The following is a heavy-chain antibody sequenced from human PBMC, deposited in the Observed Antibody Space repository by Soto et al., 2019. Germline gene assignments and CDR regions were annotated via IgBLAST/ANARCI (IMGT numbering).Heavy chain of an antibody. CDR1: GFTFSYYE. Sequence: EVQLAESGGDLVQPGGSLRLSCVGSGFTFSYYEMNWVRQAPGKGLERVAFISHTDRLTHYPDSVKGRFTISRDNAQNSLYPEMTSLRVEDTGVYYCARDTGRASADLWGQGTLVTVSS. CDR2: ISHTDRLT. D-gene: IGHD6-13*01. V-gene: IGHV3-48*03. CDR3: ARDTGRASADL. J-gene: IGHJ5*02.